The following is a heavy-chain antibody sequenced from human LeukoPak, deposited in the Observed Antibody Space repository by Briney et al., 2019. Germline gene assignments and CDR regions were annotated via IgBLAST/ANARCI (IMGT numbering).Heavy chain of an antibody. D-gene: IGHD3-16*01. CDR3: ARTRTLPIAGGFDT. J-gene: IGHJ5*02. CDR2: ISTDGSST. CDR1: GFTFSSHS. V-gene: IGHV3-74*01. Sequence: GGSLRLSCAGSGFTFSSHSMHWVRQGPGKGLVWVSRISTDGSSTDYADSVKGRYTISRENAKNTLYLQMNSLRAEDTAVYYCARTRTLPIAGGFDTWGQGSLVTVSS.